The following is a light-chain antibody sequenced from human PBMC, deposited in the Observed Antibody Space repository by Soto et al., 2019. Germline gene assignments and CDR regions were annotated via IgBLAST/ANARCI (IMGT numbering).Light chain of an antibody. CDR3: QHYGSSPWT. V-gene: IGKV3-20*01. J-gene: IGKJ1*01. Sequence: EIVLTQSPGTLSLSPRERATLSCRASQSVSSSYLAWYQQKPGQAPRLLIYGASSRATGIPDRFSGSVSGTDFTLTISRLEPEDCAVYYCQHYGSSPWTFGQGTKVEI. CDR1: QSVSSSY. CDR2: GAS.